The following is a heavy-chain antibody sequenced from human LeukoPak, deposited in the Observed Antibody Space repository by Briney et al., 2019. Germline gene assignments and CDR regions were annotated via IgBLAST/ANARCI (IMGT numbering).Heavy chain of an antibody. CDR2: IKQDESER. D-gene: IGHD1-26*01. Sequence: GGSLRLSCEASGFSFSSYWMTWVRQPPGKGPEWVANIKQDESERYSVDSVKGRFTISRDNAKNSVYLHMNSLRAEDAALYFCARDPYSGSYGAYYYYYMDVWGKGTTVTISS. J-gene: IGHJ6*03. CDR3: ARDPYSGSYGAYYYYYMDV. CDR1: GFSFSSYW. V-gene: IGHV3-7*01.